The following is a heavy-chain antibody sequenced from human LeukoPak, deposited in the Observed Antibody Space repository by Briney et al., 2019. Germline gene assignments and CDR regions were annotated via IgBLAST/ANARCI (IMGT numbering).Heavy chain of an antibody. J-gene: IGHJ4*02. CDR1: GYTFTSYA. CDR2: INTNTGNP. V-gene: IGHV7-4-1*02. D-gene: IGHD3-22*01. CDR3: ARATKYYYDSSGYSRSHDY. Sequence: GASVKVSCKASGYTFTSYAMNWVRQAPGQGLEWMGWINTNTGNPTYAQGFTGRFVFSLDTSVSTAYLQISSLKAEDTAVYYCARATKYYYDSSGYSRSHDYWGQGTLVTVSS.